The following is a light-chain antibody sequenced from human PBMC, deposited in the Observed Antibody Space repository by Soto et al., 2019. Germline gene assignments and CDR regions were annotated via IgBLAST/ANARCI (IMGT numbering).Light chain of an antibody. V-gene: IGLV2-8*01. Sequence: QSVLTQPPSASGSPGQSVTISCTGTSSDVGGYNYVSWYQQHPGKAPKLMIYEVSKRPSGVPDRFSGSKSGNTASLPVSGLQAEDEDDYYCSSYAGSNVYVFGTGTKVTVL. CDR1: SSDVGGYNY. J-gene: IGLJ1*01. CDR2: EVS. CDR3: SSYAGSNVYV.